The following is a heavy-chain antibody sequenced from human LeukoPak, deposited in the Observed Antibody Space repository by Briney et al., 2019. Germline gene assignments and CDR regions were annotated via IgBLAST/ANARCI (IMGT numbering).Heavy chain of an antibody. J-gene: IGHJ6*03. D-gene: IGHD3-10*01. CDR1: GGSISSGSYY. Sequence: SQTLSLTCTVSGGSISSGSYYWSWIRQPAGKGLEWIGRIYTSGSTNYNPSLKSRVTISVDTSKNQFSLKLSSVTAADTAVYHCAREDYYGSGSHMDVWGKGITVTVSS. CDR2: IYTSGST. CDR3: AREDYYGSGSHMDV. V-gene: IGHV4-61*02.